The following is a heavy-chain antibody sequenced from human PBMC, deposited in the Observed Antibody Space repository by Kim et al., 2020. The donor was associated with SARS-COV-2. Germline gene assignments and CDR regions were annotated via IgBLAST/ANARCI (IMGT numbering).Heavy chain of an antibody. CDR1: GFTFSSYA. Sequence: GGSLRLSCAASGFTFSSYAMSWVRQAPGKGLEWVSAISGRGGSTYYADSVKGRCTISRDNSKNTLYLQMNSLRAEDTAVYYCAKDLRVRSVITIRWFDYLGQGTLVTVSS. V-gene: IGHV3-23*01. CDR3: AKDLRVRSVITIRWFDY. D-gene: IGHD3-10*01. CDR2: ISGRGGST. J-gene: IGHJ4*02.